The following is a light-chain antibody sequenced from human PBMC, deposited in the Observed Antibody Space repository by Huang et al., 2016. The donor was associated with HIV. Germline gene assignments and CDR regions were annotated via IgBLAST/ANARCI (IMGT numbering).Light chain of an antibody. CDR1: QNIAGN. CDR2: VAS. Sequence: EIVMTQSPATLSVSPGERATLSCRASQNIAGNLAWYQQKPGQAPRLLIYVASTRATGIPARFSGSGSVTEFTLTISSLQSEDFAVYYCQQYNKWPTFGQGTKLEIK. CDR3: QQYNKWPT. J-gene: IGKJ2*01. V-gene: IGKV3-15*01.